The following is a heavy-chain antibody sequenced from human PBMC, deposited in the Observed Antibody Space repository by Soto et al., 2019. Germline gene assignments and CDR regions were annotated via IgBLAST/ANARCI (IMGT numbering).Heavy chain of an antibody. CDR2: IYYSGST. CDR1: GGSISSSSYY. CDR3: ARVGATELYYYYYGMDV. D-gene: IGHD1-26*01. V-gene: IGHV4-39*01. J-gene: IGHJ6*02. Sequence: SETLSLTCTVSGGSISSSSYYWGWIRQPPGKGLEWIGGIYYSGSTYYNPSLKSRVTISVDTSKNQFSLKLSSVTAADTAVYYCARVGATELYYYYYGMDVWGQGTKVTVSS.